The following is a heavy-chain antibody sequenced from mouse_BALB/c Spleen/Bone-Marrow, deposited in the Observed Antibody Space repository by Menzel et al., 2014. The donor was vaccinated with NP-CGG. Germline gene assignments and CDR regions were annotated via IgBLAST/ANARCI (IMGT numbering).Heavy chain of an antibody. V-gene: IGHV1-5*01. J-gene: IGHJ2*01. Sequence: EVQLQQSGTVPARPGASVKMSCKASGYTFTSYWMHWVKQRPGQGLEWIGTIYPGKSDTTYNQKFKGKAKLTAVTSTSTAYMELSSLTNEDSAVYYCTTLARNYFDYWGQGTTLTVSS. CDR2: IYPGKSDT. CDR3: TTLARNYFDY. CDR1: GYTFTSYW. D-gene: IGHD3-1*01.